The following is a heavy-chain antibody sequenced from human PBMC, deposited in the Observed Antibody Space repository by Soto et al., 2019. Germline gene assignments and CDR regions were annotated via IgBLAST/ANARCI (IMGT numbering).Heavy chain of an antibody. Sequence: GGSLRLSCAASGFTFSSYSMNWVRQAPGKGLEWVSSISSSSSYIYYADSVRGRFTISRDNAKNSLYLQMNSLRAEDTAVYYCARDRENTIFGVVIITNDDWGQGTLVTVSS. V-gene: IGHV3-21*01. J-gene: IGHJ4*02. CDR2: ISSSSSYI. CDR3: ARDRENTIFGVVIITNDD. CDR1: GFTFSSYS. D-gene: IGHD3-3*01.